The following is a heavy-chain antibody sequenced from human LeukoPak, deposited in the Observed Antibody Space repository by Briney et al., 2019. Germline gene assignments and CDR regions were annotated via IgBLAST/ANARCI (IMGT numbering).Heavy chain of an antibody. D-gene: IGHD6-25*01. Sequence: SVKVSCKASGGTFSTYAISWVRQAPGQGLEWMGRIIPIFGTANYAQKFQGRVTITTDESTSTAYMELSSLRSEDTAVYHCARGSAGYYFDYWGQGTLVTVSS. V-gene: IGHV1-69*05. CDR2: IIPIFGTA. CDR1: GGTFSTYA. CDR3: ARGSAGYYFDY. J-gene: IGHJ4*02.